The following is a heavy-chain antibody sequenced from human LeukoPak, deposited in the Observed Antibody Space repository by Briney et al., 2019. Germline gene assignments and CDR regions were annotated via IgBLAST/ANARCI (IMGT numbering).Heavy chain of an antibody. CDR2: IYYSGST. V-gene: IGHV4-39*07. Sequence: SETLSLTCTVSGGSISSSSYYWGWIRQPPGKGLEWIGSIYYSGSTYYNPSLKSRVTISVDTSKNQFSLKLSSVTAADTAVYYCARGTSPDYWGQGTLVTVSS. D-gene: IGHD2-2*01. CDR3: ARGTSPDY. J-gene: IGHJ4*02. CDR1: GGSISSSSYY.